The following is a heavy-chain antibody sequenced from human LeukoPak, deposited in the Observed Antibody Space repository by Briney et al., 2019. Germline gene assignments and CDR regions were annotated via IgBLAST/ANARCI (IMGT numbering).Heavy chain of an antibody. Sequence: SETLSLTCTVSGGSISSSNYYWGWIRQPPGKGLEWIGNIYYSGSTYYNPSFKSRLTISVDTSKNQFSLQLNSVTPEDTAVYYCARSLFVLLWFGEFGTDYYYYMDVWGKGTTVTISS. CDR2: IYYSGST. CDR3: ARSLFVLLWFGEFGTDYYYYMDV. D-gene: IGHD3-10*01. J-gene: IGHJ6*03. CDR1: GGSISSSNYY. V-gene: IGHV4-39*01.